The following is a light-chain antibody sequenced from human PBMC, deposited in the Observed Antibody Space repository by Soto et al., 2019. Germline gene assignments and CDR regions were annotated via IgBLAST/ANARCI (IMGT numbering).Light chain of an antibody. CDR3: AAWDDSLNGQGV. V-gene: IGLV1-44*01. Sequence: QSVLTRPPSASGTPGQRVTISCSGSSSNIGSNTVNWYQQLPGTAPKLLIYSNSQRPSGVPDRFSGSKSGTSASLAISGLQSEDEADYYCAAWDDSLNGQGVFGTGTKVTVL. CDR2: SNS. CDR1: SSNIGSNT. J-gene: IGLJ1*01.